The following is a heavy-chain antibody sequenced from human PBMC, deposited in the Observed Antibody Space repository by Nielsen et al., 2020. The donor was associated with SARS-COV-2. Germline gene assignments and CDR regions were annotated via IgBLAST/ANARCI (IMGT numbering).Heavy chain of an antibody. D-gene: IGHD3-10*01. CDR3: ARDQMVYYYGSGSGMYFDL. J-gene: IGHJ2*01. CDR1: GGSISSGGYY. V-gene: IGHV4-31*03. Sequence: SETLSLTCTVSGGSISSGGYYWSWIRQHPGKGLEWIGYIYYSGSTYYNPSLKSRVTISVDTSKNQFSLKLSSVTAADTAVYYCARDQMVYYYGSGSGMYFDLWGRGTLVTVSS. CDR2: IYYSGST.